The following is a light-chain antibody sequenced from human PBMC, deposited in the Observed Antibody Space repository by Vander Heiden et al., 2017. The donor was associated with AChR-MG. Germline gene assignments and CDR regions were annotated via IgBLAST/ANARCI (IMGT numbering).Light chain of an antibody. J-gene: IGLJ3*02. CDR1: SSNVGDDKY. CDR2: DVA. Sequence: QSALTQPASVSGSPGQSITISCTGTSSNVGDDKYVSWYHQHPGKAPKLMMFDVANRPSGVSNRFSGSKSGNTASPTTSGLQAEDEAVYYCSSFTTRITLKVGFGGGTKLTVL. V-gene: IGLV2-14*01. CDR3: SSFTTRITLKVG.